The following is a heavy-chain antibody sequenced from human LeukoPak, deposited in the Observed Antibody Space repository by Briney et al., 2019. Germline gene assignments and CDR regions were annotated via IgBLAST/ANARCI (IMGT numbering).Heavy chain of an antibody. D-gene: IGHD2-21*02. CDR1: GYTFTSYG. V-gene: IGHV1-18*01. CDR2: ISAYNGNT. Sequence: ASVKVSCKASGYTFTSYGINWVRQAPGQGLEWMGWISAYNGNTNYAQKLQGRVTMTTDTSTSTAYMELRSLRSDDTAVYYCARDCGGDCYSGSDYWGQGTLVTVSS. CDR3: ARDCGGDCYSGSDY. J-gene: IGHJ4*02.